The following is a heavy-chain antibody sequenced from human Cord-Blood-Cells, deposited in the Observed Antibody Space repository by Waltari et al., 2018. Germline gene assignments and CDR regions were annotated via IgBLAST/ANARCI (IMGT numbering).Heavy chain of an antibody. D-gene: IGHD6-6*01. CDR3: ASIAAPFDY. V-gene: IGHV1-69*01. CDR2: IIPIFGTA. Sequence: QVQLVQSGAEVQKHGSSVKVSCKAPVCTFSSYAISWVRQAPGQGLEWMGGIIPIFGTANYAQKFQGRVTITADESSSTAYMELSSLRSEDTAVYYCASIAAPFDYWGQGTLVTVSS. CDR1: VCTFSSYA. J-gene: IGHJ4*02.